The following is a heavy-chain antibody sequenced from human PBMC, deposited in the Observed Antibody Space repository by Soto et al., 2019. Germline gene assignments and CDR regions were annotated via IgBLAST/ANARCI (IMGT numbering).Heavy chain of an antibody. CDR2: ITTSGGNT. CDR3: AGRYCTNGVCYTNYYYYIDV. V-gene: IGHV3-23*01. J-gene: IGHJ6*03. CDR1: GFTFSTYA. Sequence: PADSLRLSYEPSGFTFSTYAMSWVRQAPGAGLEWVSTITTSGGNTYYADSVQGRFTISRDNSKNTLYLQMNSLRAEDTAVYYCAGRYCTNGVCYTNYYYYIDVWGKGT. D-gene: IGHD2-8*01.